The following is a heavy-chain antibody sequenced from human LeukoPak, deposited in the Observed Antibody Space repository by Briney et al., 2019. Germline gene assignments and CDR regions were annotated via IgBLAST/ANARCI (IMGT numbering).Heavy chain of an antibody. CDR1: GFTFNGYS. D-gene: IGHD6-19*01. CDR2: ISSSSTI. V-gene: IGHV3-48*02. CDR3: VRDLNSSGAY. J-gene: IGHJ4*02. Sequence: PGGSLRLSCAASGFTFNGYSMNWVRQAPGKGLEWVSYISSSSTIFYADSVKGRFTISRDNAKNSLYLQMNSLRDEDTAVYYCVRDLNSSGAYWGQGTLVTVSS.